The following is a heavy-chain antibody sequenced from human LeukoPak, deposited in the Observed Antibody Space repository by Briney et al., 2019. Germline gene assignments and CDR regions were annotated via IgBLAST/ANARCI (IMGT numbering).Heavy chain of an antibody. CDR2: IYYSGST. Sequence: NPSQTLSLTCTVSGGSISIGDYYWSWIRQPPGKVLEWIGYIYYSGSTYYNPSLKSRVTISVDTSNNQFSLKLSSVTAADTAVYYCASEDSSSSYFDYWGQGTLVTVSS. CDR1: GGSISIGDYY. J-gene: IGHJ4*02. D-gene: IGHD6-6*01. CDR3: ASEDSSSSYFDY. V-gene: IGHV4-30-4*08.